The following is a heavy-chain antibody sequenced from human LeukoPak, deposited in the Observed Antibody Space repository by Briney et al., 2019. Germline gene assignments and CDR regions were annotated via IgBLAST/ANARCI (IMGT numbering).Heavy chain of an antibody. CDR3: ARDPGPILTGYYAPYYFDY. V-gene: IGHV4-59*01. D-gene: IGHD3-9*01. CDR1: GGSISSYY. Sequence: SETLSLTCTVSGGSISSYYWSWIRQPPGKGLEWTGYIYYSGSTNYNPSLKSRVTISLDTSKNQFSLKLSSVTAADTAVYYCARDPGPILTGYYAPYYFDYWGQGTLVTLSS. J-gene: IGHJ4*02. CDR2: IYYSGST.